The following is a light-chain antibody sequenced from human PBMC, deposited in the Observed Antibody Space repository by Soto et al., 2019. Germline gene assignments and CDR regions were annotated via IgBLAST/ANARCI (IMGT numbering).Light chain of an antibody. Sequence: EVVLTQSPDTLSLSPGERATLSCRASQSISSDYLVWYQQKPGQAPRLLIYGASSRATGIPDRFSGTGSETDFTLTISRLEPEDFAVYYCQQYDNSPITFGQGTRLEIK. CDR2: GAS. J-gene: IGKJ5*01. V-gene: IGKV3-20*01. CDR3: QQYDNSPIT. CDR1: QSISSDY.